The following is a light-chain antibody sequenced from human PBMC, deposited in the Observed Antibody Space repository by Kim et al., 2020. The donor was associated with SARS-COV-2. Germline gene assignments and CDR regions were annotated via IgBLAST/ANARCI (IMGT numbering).Light chain of an antibody. J-gene: IGKJ2*01. V-gene: IGKV1-5*03. Sequence: SASVGDRVTISCRASQSVSTWVAWYQQKPGTAPKLLIYETSTLNGGVPPRFSGSGSGTEFTLSINSPQPDDFATYYCQHYSIYPYAFGQGTTLEI. CDR3: QHYSIYPYA. CDR2: ETS. CDR1: QSVSTW.